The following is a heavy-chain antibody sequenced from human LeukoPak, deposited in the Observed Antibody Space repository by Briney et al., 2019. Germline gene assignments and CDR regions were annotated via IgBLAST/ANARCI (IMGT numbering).Heavy chain of an antibody. Sequence: GGSLRLSCAASGFXFSSYGIDWVRQAPGKGLEWVSYISSGSGTIYYADSVKGRFTISRDNAKKSLYLQMNSLRDEDTAVYYCAPLGYCSGGSCSLDYWGQGTLVTVSS. CDR2: ISSGSGTI. D-gene: IGHD2-15*01. V-gene: IGHV3-48*02. J-gene: IGHJ4*02. CDR3: APLGYCSGGSCSLDY. CDR1: GFXFSSYG.